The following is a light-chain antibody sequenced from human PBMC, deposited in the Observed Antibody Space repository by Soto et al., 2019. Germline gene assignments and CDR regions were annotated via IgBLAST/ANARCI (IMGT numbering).Light chain of an antibody. CDR3: GTWDNSLTAV. V-gene: IGLV1-51*01. CDR1: NSNIGNNY. CDR2: DNN. J-gene: IGLJ7*01. Sequence: QSVLTQPPSVSAAPGQKVTISCSGSNSNIGNNYVSWYRQVPGTAPQVVIYDNNRRPSGIPDRFSGSKSGSSATLDITGLQSGDEVDYYCGTWDNSLTAVFGGGTQLTVL.